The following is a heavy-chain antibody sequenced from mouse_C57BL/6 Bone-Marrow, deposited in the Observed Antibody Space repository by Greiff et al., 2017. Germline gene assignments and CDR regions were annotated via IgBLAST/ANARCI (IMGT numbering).Heavy chain of an antibody. CDR1: GYTFTSYW. CDR2: IYPGSGST. Sequence: VQLQQSGAELVKPGASVKMSCTASGYTFTSYWITWVKQRPGQGLEWIGDIYPGSGSTNYNEKFKSKATLTVDTSSSTAYMQLSSLTSEDSAVDYCSRGGGYYVRYFDYWGQGTTLTVSS. J-gene: IGHJ2*01. D-gene: IGHD2-3*01. V-gene: IGHV1-55*01. CDR3: SRGGGYYVRYFDY.